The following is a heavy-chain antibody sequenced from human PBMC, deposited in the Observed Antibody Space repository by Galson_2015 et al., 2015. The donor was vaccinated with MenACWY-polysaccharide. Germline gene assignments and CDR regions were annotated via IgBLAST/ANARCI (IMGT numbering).Heavy chain of an antibody. CDR1: GFSMTSYA. J-gene: IGHJ4*02. CDR3: AKLSQWGAVAVGSFDH. CDR2: ISGSGIDI. Sequence: SLRLSCAASGFSMTSYAVNWVRQAPGKGLEWVGVISGSGIDIRYADSVKGRFTISRDTSKSTLYLQMDSVRAEDTAKYYCAKLSQWGAVAVGSFDHWGQGTLVTVSS. V-gene: IGHV3-23*01. D-gene: IGHD6-13*01.